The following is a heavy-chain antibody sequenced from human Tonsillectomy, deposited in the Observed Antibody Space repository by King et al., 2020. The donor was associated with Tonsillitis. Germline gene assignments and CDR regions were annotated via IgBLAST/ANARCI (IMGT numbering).Heavy chain of an antibody. D-gene: IGHD3-10*01. CDR2: IYYSGTT. CDR3: ARLPLIGFAESGGMDV. V-gene: IGHV4-30-4*01. CDR1: GDSVSSGDYY. J-gene: IGHJ6*02. Sequence: QLQESGPGLVKPSQTLSLTCTVSGDSVSSGDYYWNWIRQPPGKGLEWIAYIYYSGTTYYNPSLKSRLSISIDTSNNQFSLKLNSVTAADTAVYYSARLPLIGFAESGGMDVWGQGTTVTVSS.